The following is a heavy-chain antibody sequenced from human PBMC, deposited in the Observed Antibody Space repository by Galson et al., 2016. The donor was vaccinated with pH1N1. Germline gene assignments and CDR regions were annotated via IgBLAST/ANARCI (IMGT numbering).Heavy chain of an antibody. CDR3: ARRYYFDY. J-gene: IGHJ4*02. CDR2: IDPSAGTT. V-gene: IGHV1-46*01. Sequence: SVKVSCKASGYSVTRYYMHWVRQAPGQGLEWMGIIDPSAGTTTCSQKFQGRIRLTRDTSTNSVHMELSTLRPDDSAIYFCARRYYFDYWGQGTLVTVSS. CDR1: GYSVTRYY.